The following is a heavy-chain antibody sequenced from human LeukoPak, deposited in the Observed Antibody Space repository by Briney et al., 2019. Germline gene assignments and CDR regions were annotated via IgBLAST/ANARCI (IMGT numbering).Heavy chain of an antibody. V-gene: IGHV1-8*03. J-gene: IGHJ5*02. CDR2: MNPNSGNT. Sequence: ASVKVSCKASGYTFTSYDINWVRQATGQGLEWMGWMNPNSGNTGYAQKFQGRVTITADESTSTVNMEMSSLRSEDTAVYYCARMTGYCISTSCYGKNWFDPWGQGTLVTVSS. D-gene: IGHD2-2*01. CDR1: GYTFTSYD. CDR3: ARMTGYCISTSCYGKNWFDP.